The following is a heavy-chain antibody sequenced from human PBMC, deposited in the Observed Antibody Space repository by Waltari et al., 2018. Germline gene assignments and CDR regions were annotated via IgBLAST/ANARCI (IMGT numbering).Heavy chain of an antibody. V-gene: IGHV1-69*02. CDR1: GGSFKSRT. J-gene: IGHJ4*02. Sequence: QVHLVQSGAEVQKPGSSVKVSCKASGGSFKSRTVSWGRPAPGKGLEWMGRLLPVLGRAENSQKFQGSVTITAGRPTGTPYIELRSLRSEDTAVYYVATDKIDTPMTRYLDSWGQGSLVTVSS. CDR2: LLPVLGRA. CDR3: ATDKIDTPMTRYLDS.